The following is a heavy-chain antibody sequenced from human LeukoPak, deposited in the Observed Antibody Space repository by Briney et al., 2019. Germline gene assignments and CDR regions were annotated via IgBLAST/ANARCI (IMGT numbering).Heavy chain of an antibody. J-gene: IGHJ4*02. D-gene: IGHD5-12*01. CDR2: ISSSSSSYI. CDR3: ARPSGGYDYYFDY. CDR1: GFTFSSYS. V-gene: IGHV3-21*01. Sequence: GGSLRLSCAASGFTFSSYSMNWVRQAPGKGLEWVSSISSSSSSYIYYADSVKGRFTISRNNAKNSLYLQMNSLRAEDTAVYYCARPSGGYDYYFDYWGQGTLVTVSS.